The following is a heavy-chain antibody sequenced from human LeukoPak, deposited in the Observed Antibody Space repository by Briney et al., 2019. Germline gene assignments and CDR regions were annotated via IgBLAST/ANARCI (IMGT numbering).Heavy chain of an antibody. Sequence: GGSLRLSCAASGFTFDDYGMSWVRQAPGKGLEWVSGINWNGGSTGYADSVKGRFTISRDNAKNSLYLQMNSLRAEDTALYYCAKVGATRIAAAGYDYWGQGTLVTVSS. CDR3: AKVGATRIAAAGYDY. CDR1: GFTFDDYG. V-gene: IGHV3-20*04. CDR2: INWNGGST. J-gene: IGHJ4*02. D-gene: IGHD6-13*01.